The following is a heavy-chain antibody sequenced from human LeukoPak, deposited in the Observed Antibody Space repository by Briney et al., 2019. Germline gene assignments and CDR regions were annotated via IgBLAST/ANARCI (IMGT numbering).Heavy chain of an antibody. V-gene: IGHV1-8*01. D-gene: IGHD6-13*01. CDR3: ARGRLAAAGTGFDY. CDR2: MNPNSGNT. Sequence: VASVKVSCKASGYTSTSYDINWVRQATGQGLEWMGWMNPNSGNTGYAQKFQGRVTMTRNTSISTAYMELSSLRSEDTAVYYCARGRLAAAGTGFDYWGQGTLVTVSS. CDR1: GYTSTSYD. J-gene: IGHJ4*02.